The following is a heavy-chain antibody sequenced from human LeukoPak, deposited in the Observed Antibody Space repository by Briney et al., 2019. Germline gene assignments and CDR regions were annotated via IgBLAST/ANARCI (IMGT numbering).Heavy chain of an antibody. D-gene: IGHD2-2*01. Sequence: ASVKVSCKASGYTFTGYYMHWVRQAPGQGLKWMGWINPNSGGTNYAQKFQGRVTMTRDTSISTAYMELSRLRSDDTAVYYCARSFDCSRTSCFPDYWGQGTLVTVSS. CDR1: GYTFTGYY. V-gene: IGHV1-2*02. CDR2: INPNSGGT. CDR3: ARSFDCSRTSCFPDY. J-gene: IGHJ4*02.